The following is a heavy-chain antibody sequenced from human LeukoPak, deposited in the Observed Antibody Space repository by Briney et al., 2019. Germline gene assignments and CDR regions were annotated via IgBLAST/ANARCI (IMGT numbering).Heavy chain of an antibody. CDR2: INHSGST. CDR3: AREGTSGYSLDP. J-gene: IGHJ5*02. Sequence: SETLSLTCAVYGGSFSGYYWSWIRQPPGKGLEWIGEINHSGSTNYNPSLKSRVTISVDTSKNQFSLKLSSVTAADTAVYYCAREGTSGYSLDPWGQGTLVTVSS. CDR1: GGSFSGYY. D-gene: IGHD3-10*01. V-gene: IGHV4-34*01.